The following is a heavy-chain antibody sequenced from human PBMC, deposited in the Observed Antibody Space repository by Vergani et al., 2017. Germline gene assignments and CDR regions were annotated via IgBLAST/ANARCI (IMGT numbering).Heavy chain of an antibody. CDR2: ISSSSSYI. V-gene: IGHV3-21*01. J-gene: IGHJ6*03. CDR1: GFTFSSYS. D-gene: IGHD2-15*01. Sequence: EVQLVESGGGLVKPGGSLRLSCAASGFTFSSYSMNWVRQAPGKGLEWVSSISSSSSYIYYADSVKGRFTISRDNAKNSLYLQMNSLRPEDTAVYYCAGSPKVGSRAPPTYYFYMDGWGKATTVTVSS. CDR3: AGSPKVGSRAPPTYYFYMDG.